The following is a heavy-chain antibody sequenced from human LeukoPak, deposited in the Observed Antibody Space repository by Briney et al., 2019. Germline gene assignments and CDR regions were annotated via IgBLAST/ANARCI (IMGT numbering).Heavy chain of an antibody. D-gene: IGHD3-10*01. Sequence: GGSLRLSCAASGFTFSNFAMRWVRQAPGKGLEWVAIISYDGSNKYYADSVKGRFTISRDNYKNTLYLQMNSLRGDDTAVYYCAKDSAFYYIDVWGKGNTVIISS. V-gene: IGHV3-30*04. CDR2: ISYDGSNK. J-gene: IGHJ6*03. CDR1: GFTFSNFA. CDR3: AKDSAFYYIDV.